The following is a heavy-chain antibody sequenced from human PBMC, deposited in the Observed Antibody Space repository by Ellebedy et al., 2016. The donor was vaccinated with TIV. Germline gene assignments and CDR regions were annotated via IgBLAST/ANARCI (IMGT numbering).Heavy chain of an antibody. CDR2: ISGSGGGK. J-gene: IGHJ4*02. V-gene: IGHV3-23*01. CDR3: AKDRLSSSSALDY. Sequence: GGSLRLSCAASGFTFTSYAMSWVRQAPGKGLEWVSAISGSGGGKNYANSVKGRFTISRDNSKNTLSLQMDSLRAEDTAVYYCAKDRLSSSSALDYWGQGTLVTVSS. CDR1: GFTFTSYA. D-gene: IGHD6-6*01.